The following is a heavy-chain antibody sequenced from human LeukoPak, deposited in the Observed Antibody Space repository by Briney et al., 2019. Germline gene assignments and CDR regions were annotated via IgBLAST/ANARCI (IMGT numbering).Heavy chain of an antibody. J-gene: IGHJ3*02. Sequence: GGSLRLSCAASGFTFDDFGMSWVRQAPGKGLEWVSTISGSGGSTYYADSVKGRFTISRDNSKNTLYLQMNSLRAEDTAVYYCAKQANWGWGSAFDIWGQGTMVTVSS. D-gene: IGHD7-27*01. CDR1: GFTFDDFG. V-gene: IGHV3-23*01. CDR2: ISGSGGST. CDR3: AKQANWGWGSAFDI.